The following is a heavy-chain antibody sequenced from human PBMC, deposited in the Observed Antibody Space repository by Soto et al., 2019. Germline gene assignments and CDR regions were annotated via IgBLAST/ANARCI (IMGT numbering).Heavy chain of an antibody. D-gene: IGHD2-15*01. CDR1: GGSISSYY. CDR2: IYYSGST. CDR3: ARHLGYCSGGSCSRYYYDSMDV. Sequence: SETLSLTCTVSGGSISSYYWSWIRQPPGKGLEWIGYIYYSGSTNYNPSLKSRVTISVDTSKNQFSLKLSSVTAADTAVYYCARHLGYCSGGSCSRYYYDSMDVWGQGTTVTVSS. J-gene: IGHJ6*02. V-gene: IGHV4-59*08.